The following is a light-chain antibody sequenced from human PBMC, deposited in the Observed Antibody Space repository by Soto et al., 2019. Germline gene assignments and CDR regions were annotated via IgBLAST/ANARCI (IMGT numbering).Light chain of an antibody. CDR2: GAS. CDR3: QQYGSSLIT. CDR1: QSVSSSY. J-gene: IGKJ5*01. Sequence: ETLFTQSPGPLALSPGEGAALSGTASQSVSSSYLGWYQQKPGQAPRLLIYGASSRATGIPDRFSGSGSGTDFTLTISRLEPEDFAVYYCQQYGSSLITFGQGTRLEIK. V-gene: IGKV3-20*01.